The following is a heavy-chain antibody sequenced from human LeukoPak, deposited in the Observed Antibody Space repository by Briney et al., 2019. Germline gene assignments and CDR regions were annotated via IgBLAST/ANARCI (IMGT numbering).Heavy chain of an antibody. D-gene: IGHD3-3*01. CDR1: GFTFSSYG. Sequence: AGGSLRLSCAASGFTFSSYGMHWVRQAPGKGLEWVAVIWYDGSNKYYADSVKGRFTISRDNSKNTLYLQMNSLRAEDTAVYYCARAGIFGFLGSLDIWGQGTMVTVSS. J-gene: IGHJ3*02. CDR3: ARAGIFGFLGSLDI. CDR2: IWYDGSNK. V-gene: IGHV3-33*01.